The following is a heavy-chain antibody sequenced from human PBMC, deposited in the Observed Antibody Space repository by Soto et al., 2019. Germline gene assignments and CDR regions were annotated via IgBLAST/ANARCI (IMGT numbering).Heavy chain of an antibody. V-gene: IGHV4-34*01. D-gene: IGHD3-9*01. J-gene: IGHJ4*02. CDR1: GGSFSGYF. Sequence: QVQLQQWGAGLLKPSETLSLTCAVYGGSFSGYFWSWIRQPPGKGLEWIGEINHSGSTNYNPSLKSRVTISVDTSKNQFSLKLSSVTAADTAVYYCARMGYDILTGYYGGDYWGQGTLVTVSS. CDR2: INHSGST. CDR3: ARMGYDILTGYYGGDY.